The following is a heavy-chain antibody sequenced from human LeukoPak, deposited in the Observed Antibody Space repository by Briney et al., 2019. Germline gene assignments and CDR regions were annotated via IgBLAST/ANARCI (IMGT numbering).Heavy chain of an antibody. D-gene: IGHD6-25*01. V-gene: IGHV3-21*01. CDR3: ARDSAADDNDFDV. CDR1: GFTFRSFS. J-gene: IGHJ3*01. CDR2: IDSSTTRI. Sequence: GGSLRLSCAASGFTFRSFSMNWVRQAPGRGLEWVSAIDSSTTRIYYANSVRGRFTISRDNSKNILYLQMNNLRAEDTALYYCARDSAADDNDFDVWGQGTMVTVSS.